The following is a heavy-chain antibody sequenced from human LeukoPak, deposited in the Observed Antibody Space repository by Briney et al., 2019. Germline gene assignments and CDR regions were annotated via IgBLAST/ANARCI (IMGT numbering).Heavy chain of an antibody. D-gene: IGHD5-24*01. CDR2: INPSGGST. V-gene: IGHV1-46*01. CDR3: ARVRDGYNDAYDI. J-gene: IGHJ3*02. Sequence: ASVKVSCKASGYIFTSYFMHWVRQAPGQGLEWMGIINPSGGSTNYAQNFQARVTMTRDTPTSTVYMELSSLRSEDTAVYYCARVRDGYNDAYDIWGQGTMVTVPS. CDR1: GYIFTSYF.